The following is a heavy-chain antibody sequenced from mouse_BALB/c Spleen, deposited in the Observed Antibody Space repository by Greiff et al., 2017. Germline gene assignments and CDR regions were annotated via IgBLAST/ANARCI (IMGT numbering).Heavy chain of an antibody. CDR1: GFTFSSYA. CDR3: ARQGNYAAMDY. J-gene: IGHJ4*01. CDR2: ISSGGSYT. Sequence: EVQVVESGGGLVKPGGSLKLSCAASGFTFSSYAMSWVRQTPEKRLEWVATISSGGSYTYYPDSVKGRFTISRDNAKNTLYLQMSSLRSEDTAMYYCARQGNYAAMDYWGQGTSVTVSS. D-gene: IGHD2-1*01. V-gene: IGHV5-9-3*01.